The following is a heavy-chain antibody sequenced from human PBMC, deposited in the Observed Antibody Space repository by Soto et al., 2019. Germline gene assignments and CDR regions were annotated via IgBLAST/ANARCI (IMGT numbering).Heavy chain of an antibody. D-gene: IGHD3-10*01. Sequence: QVQLVQSGAEVKKPGASVKVSGKASGYTFTSYGISWVRQAPGQGLEWMGWISANNGKTSDAKKLQGRVTMPTDTSQSTAYMELGSLRSEDTAVYYCAGVGLGFGEFNVDYWGQGTLVTVSS. CDR1: GYTFTSYG. CDR2: ISANNGKT. V-gene: IGHV1-18*01. J-gene: IGHJ4*02. CDR3: AGVGLGFGEFNVDY.